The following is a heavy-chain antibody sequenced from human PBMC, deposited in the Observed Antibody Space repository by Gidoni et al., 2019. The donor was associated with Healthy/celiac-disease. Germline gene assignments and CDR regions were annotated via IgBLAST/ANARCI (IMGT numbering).Heavy chain of an antibody. D-gene: IGHD4-17*01. Sequence: QVHLQRWGPVRLKPSGTRSLTCAAYGGSFSGYYWSWLGPPPGKGLEWIGEINHSGSTNYNPSLKSRVTISVDTSKNQFSLKLSSVTAADTAVYYCARVDYGGKRGCDYWGQGTLVTVSS. CDR1: GGSFSGYY. V-gene: IGHV4-34*01. CDR3: ARVDYGGKRGCDY. J-gene: IGHJ4*02. CDR2: INHSGST.